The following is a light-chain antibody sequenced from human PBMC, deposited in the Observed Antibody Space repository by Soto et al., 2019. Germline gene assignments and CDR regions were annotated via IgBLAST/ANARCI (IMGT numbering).Light chain of an antibody. J-gene: IGKJ5*01. Sequence: EIVLTQSPGTLSLSPGERATLSCRASQSFGSSHLAWYQQKPGQAPRLLIYGASTRVTGTPDRFSGSGSGTDFTLTISRLESDYSAVYYCQQYGSSSITFGQGTRLEI. CDR3: QQYGSSSIT. CDR2: GAS. CDR1: QSFGSSH. V-gene: IGKV3-20*01.